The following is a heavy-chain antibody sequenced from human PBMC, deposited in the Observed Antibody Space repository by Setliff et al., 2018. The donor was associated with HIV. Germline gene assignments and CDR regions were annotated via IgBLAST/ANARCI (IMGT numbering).Heavy chain of an antibody. V-gene: IGHV4-39*01. CDR1: GDSISRSRYY. J-gene: IGHJ4*02. CDR2: IYYSGTT. CDR3: ASRPYSYDYSGRVFDF. Sequence: PSETLSLTCVVSGDSISRSRYYWGWIRQPPGKGLEWIGTIYYSGTTYYNPSVKSRVTISVDTSKNQFSLNLTSVTATDTAVYYCASRPYSYDYSGRVFDFWGQGALVTVSS. D-gene: IGHD3-22*01.